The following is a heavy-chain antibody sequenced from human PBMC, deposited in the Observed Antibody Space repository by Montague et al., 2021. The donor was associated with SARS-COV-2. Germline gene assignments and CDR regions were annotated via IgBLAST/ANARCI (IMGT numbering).Heavy chain of an antibody. D-gene: IGHD4-23*01. CDR1: GGSFSGYY. J-gene: IGHJ4*02. CDR3: ARWDPQTLTLIGLRGKSASDY. V-gene: IGHV4-34*01. Sequence: SETLSLTCAVYGGSFSGYYWTWIRQSPGKGLEWIAEINHSGTTNYNFNPSLRSRVTISVDTSKSQFSLKLSSVTAADTGVYYCARWDPQTLTLIGLRGKSASDYWGQGTPVTVSS. CDR2: INHSGTT.